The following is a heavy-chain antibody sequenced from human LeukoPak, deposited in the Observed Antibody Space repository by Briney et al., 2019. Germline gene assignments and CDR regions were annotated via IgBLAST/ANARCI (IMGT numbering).Heavy chain of an antibody. Sequence: ASVKVSCKASGYTFTGYYMHWVRQAPGQGLEWMGWINPNSGGTNYAQKFQGRVTMTRDTSISTAYMELSRLRSDDTAVYYCARAMTTVTTSAGDYWGQGTLVTVSS. CDR2: INPNSGGT. V-gene: IGHV1-2*02. CDR3: ARAMTTVTTSAGDY. CDR1: GYTFTGYY. D-gene: IGHD4-17*01. J-gene: IGHJ4*02.